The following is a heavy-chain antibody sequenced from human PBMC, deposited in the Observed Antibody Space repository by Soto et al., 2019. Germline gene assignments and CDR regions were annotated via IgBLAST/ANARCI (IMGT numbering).Heavy chain of an antibody. D-gene: IGHD2-21*01. V-gene: IGHV4-59*01. Sequence: SETLSLTCNVSGGSITGYHWSWIRQPPGKGLELIGYISNSGSTNYNPSLESRVTISVETSKNQISLNLIFVTAADTAVYYCARAKIYFLEVIASTWFDPWGQGTLVTVS. J-gene: IGHJ5*02. CDR1: GGSITGYH. CDR3: ARAKIYFLEVIASTWFDP. CDR2: ISNSGST.